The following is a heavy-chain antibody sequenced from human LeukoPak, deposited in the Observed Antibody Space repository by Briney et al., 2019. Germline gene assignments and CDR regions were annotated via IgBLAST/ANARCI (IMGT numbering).Heavy chain of an antibody. CDR2: IYYSGST. V-gene: IGHV4-59*12. CDR1: GGSISSYY. J-gene: IGHJ4*02. CDR3: AKDPHSSSWSPFDY. Sequence: SETLSLTCTVSGGSISSYYWSWIRQPPGKGLEWIGYIYYSGSTNYNPSLKSRVTISVDTSKNQFSLKLSSVTAADTAVYYCAKDPHSSSWSPFDYWGQGTLVTVSS. D-gene: IGHD6-13*01.